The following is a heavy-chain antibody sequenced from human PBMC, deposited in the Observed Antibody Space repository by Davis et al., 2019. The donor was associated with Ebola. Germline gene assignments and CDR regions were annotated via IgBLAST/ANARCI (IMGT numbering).Heavy chain of an antibody. J-gene: IGHJ4*02. CDR3: NNGSNSGDY. Sequence: SLMIPCAAPGFTFSGSGIHRVRQAPGQGLEWVGRVKSKANSYATAYAASVKGRFTISRDDSKNTAYLQMNSLKTEDTAVYYCNNGSNSGDYWGQGTLVTVSS. CDR1: GFTFSGSG. V-gene: IGHV3-73*01. CDR2: VKSKANSYAT. D-gene: IGHD4-23*01.